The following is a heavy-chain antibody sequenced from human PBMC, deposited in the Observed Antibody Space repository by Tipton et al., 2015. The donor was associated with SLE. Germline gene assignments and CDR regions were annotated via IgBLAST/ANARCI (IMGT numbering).Heavy chain of an antibody. J-gene: IGHJ6*03. Sequence: TLSLTCTVSGGSISSYDWSWIRQPPGKGLEWIGRVYITGETDYSPSLKSRVTISVDTSKNQFSLKLSSVTAADTAVYYCARSFKGLQSPYYYYYYMDVWGKGTTVTVSS. CDR1: GGSISSYD. V-gene: IGHV4-4*07. D-gene: IGHD4-11*01. CDR3: ARSFKGLQSPYYYYYYMDV. CDR2: VYITGET.